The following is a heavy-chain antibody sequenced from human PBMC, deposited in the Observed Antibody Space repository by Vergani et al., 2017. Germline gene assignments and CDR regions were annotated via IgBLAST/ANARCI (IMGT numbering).Heavy chain of an antibody. D-gene: IGHD3-9*01. CDR2: INPSGGHT. V-gene: IGHV1-46*03. CDR1: GYTFSNYY. Sequence: QVQVVQSGAEVKKSGASVKVSCKTSGYTFSNYYMHWVRQAPGQGLEWMGIINPSGGHTNYAQKFQGRVTMTRDTSTSTVYMELSSLRSEDTAIKYCARGDYGILTGYRYWGQGTLVTVSA. J-gene: IGHJ4*02. CDR3: ARGDYGILTGYRY.